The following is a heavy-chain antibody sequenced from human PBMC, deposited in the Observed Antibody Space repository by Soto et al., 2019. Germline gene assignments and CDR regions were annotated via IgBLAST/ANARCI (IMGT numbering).Heavy chain of an antibody. V-gene: IGHV1-46*03. D-gene: IGHD3-10*01. J-gene: IGHJ4*02. CDR2: INPSGGST. CDR1: GYTFTSYY. CDR3: ARDLGPYYFDY. Sequence: ASVKVSCKASGYTFTSYYMHWVRQAPGQGLEWMGIINPSGGSTSYAQKFQGRVTMTRDTSTSTVYVELSSLRSEDTAVYYCARDLGPYYFDYWGQGTLVTVSS.